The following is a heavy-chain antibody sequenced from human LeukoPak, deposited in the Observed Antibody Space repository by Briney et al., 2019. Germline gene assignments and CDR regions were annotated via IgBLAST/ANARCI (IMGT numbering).Heavy chain of an antibody. CDR3: ARDRDYRPELGY. D-gene: IGHD4-17*01. CDR2: ISSSSSYI. Sequence: GGSLRLSCAASGFTFSSYSMNWVRQAPGKGLEWVSSISSSSSYIYYADSVKGRFTISRDNAKNSLYLQMNSLRAEDTAVYYCARDRDYRPELGYWGQGTLVTVSS. J-gene: IGHJ4*02. V-gene: IGHV3-21*01. CDR1: GFTFSSYS.